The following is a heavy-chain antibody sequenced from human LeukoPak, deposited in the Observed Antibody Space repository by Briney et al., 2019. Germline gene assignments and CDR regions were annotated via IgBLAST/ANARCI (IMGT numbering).Heavy chain of an antibody. D-gene: IGHD3-9*01. CDR2: ISSSSSYI. CDR3: ARVDILTGLYYFDY. V-gene: IGHV3-21*01. CDR1: GFTFSSYS. Sequence: GGSLRLSCAASGFTFSSYSMNWVRQAPGEGLEWVSSISSSSSYIYYADSVKGRFTISRDNAKNSLYLQMNSLRAEDTAVYYCARVDILTGLYYFDYWGQGTLVTVSS. J-gene: IGHJ4*02.